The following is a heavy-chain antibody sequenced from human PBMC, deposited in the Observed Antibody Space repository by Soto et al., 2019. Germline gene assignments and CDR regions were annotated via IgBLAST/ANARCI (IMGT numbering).Heavy chain of an antibody. J-gene: IGHJ4*02. Sequence: GESLKISCAASGFTFSSYGMHWVRQAPGKGLEWVAVIWYDGSNKYYADSVKGRFTISRDNSKNTLYLQMNSLRAEDTAVYYCARDWDSSSWSHFDYWGQGTLVTVSS. CDR3: ARDWDSSSWSHFDY. CDR1: GFTFSSYG. D-gene: IGHD6-13*01. V-gene: IGHV3-33*01. CDR2: IWYDGSNK.